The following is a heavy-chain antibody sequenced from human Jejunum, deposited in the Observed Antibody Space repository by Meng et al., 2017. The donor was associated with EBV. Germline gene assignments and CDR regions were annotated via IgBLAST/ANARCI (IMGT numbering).Heavy chain of an antibody. CDR3: ARNWNF. CDR1: GGSVSSGTYY. V-gene: IGHV4-61*01. CDR2: IYNSGST. Sequence: QGQRQESGPGLVKPPAALSLTCTVSGGSVSSGTYYWTWIRQPPGKGLEWIGYIYNSGSTNYNPSLKSRVTISLDTSKNQFSLKLSSVTAADTAMYYCARNWNFWGQGTLVTVSS. J-gene: IGHJ4*02. D-gene: IGHD1-1*01.